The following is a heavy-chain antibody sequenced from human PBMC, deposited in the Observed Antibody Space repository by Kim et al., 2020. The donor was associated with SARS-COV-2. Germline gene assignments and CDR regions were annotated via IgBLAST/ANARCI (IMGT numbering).Heavy chain of an antibody. CDR1: GGSFIGYS. J-gene: IGHJ4*01. Sequence: SETLSLTCTVYGGSFIGYSSSWIRQTPGKGLEWIGEISHIGNTHYNPSLKSRVTISRDTSKNHFSLNLTSVTAADTAVYYCARGVYMVAGVGSYFDSWG. CDR2: ISHIGNT. CDR3: ARGVYMVAGVGSYFDS. D-gene: IGHD3-10*01. V-gene: IGHV4-34*01.